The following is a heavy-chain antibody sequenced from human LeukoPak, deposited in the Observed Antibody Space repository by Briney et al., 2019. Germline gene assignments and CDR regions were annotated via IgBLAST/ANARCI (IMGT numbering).Heavy chain of an antibody. D-gene: IGHD2-15*01. Sequence: SETLSLTCAAYGGSFSGYYWSWIRQPPGKGLEWIGEINHSGSTNYNPSLKSRVTISVDTSKNQFSLKLSSVTAADTAVYYCARVRSGGSRRSPFDYWGQGTLVTVSS. CDR3: ARVRSGGSRRSPFDY. CDR2: INHSGST. CDR1: GGSFSGYY. V-gene: IGHV4-34*01. J-gene: IGHJ4*02.